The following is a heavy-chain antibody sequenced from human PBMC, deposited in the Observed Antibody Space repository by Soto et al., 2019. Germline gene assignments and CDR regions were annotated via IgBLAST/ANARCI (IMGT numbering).Heavy chain of an antibody. CDR1: GYTFTSYG. V-gene: IGHV1-18*01. CDR3: ARARPIVVVPAAIMDV. Sequence: GASVKVSCKASGYTFTSYGISWVRQAPGQGLEWMGWISAYNGNTNYAQKLQGRVTMTTDTSTSTAYMELRSLRSDDTAVYYCARARPIVVVPAAIMDVWGKGTTVTVSS. J-gene: IGHJ6*03. CDR2: ISAYNGNT. D-gene: IGHD2-2*01.